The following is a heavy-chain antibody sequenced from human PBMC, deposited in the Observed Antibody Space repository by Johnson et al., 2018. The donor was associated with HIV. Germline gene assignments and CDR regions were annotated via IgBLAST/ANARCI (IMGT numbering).Heavy chain of an antibody. CDR1: GFTFSSAW. D-gene: IGHD1-26*01. V-gene: IGHV3-7*01. CDR2: IKQDGSEK. Sequence: VQLVESGGGLVQPGGSLRLSCTASGFTFSSAWMNWVRQAPGKGLEWVANIKQDGSEKYYVDSVKGRFTISRDNAKNSLYLQMNSLRAEDTAVYYCARESYLVYAFDIWGQGTMVTVSS. J-gene: IGHJ3*02. CDR3: ARESYLVYAFDI.